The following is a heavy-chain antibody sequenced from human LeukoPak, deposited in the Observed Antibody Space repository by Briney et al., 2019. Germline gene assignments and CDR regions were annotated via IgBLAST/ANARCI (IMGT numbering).Heavy chain of an antibody. V-gene: IGHV3-23*01. CDR1: GFTFSSYA. CDR3: ANSNFDFWSGYYCY. CDR2: ISGSGGST. D-gene: IGHD3-3*01. Sequence: GESLRLSCAAPGFTFSSYAMSWVRQAPGKGLEWASAISGSGGSTYYADSVKGRFTISRDNSKNTLYLQMNSLRAEDTAVYYCANSNFDFWSGYYCYWVQGTLVTVSS. J-gene: IGHJ4*02.